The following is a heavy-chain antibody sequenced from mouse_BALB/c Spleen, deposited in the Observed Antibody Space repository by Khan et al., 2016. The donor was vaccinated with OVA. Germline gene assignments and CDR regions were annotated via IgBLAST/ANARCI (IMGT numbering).Heavy chain of an antibody. Sequence: VQLQESGAELVRPGASVKMSCKASGYTFTSYTIHWVKQRPGQGLEWIGYINPSNDYTNYNQNFKDKATLIVDKSSSTAYMQLSSLTSEDSSVYYFVREGAYHRSDGWFAYWGQGTLVTVS. CDR2: INPSNDYT. CDR1: GYTFTSYT. CDR3: VREGAYHRSDGWFAY. D-gene: IGHD2-14*01. J-gene: IGHJ3*01. V-gene: IGHV1-4*01.